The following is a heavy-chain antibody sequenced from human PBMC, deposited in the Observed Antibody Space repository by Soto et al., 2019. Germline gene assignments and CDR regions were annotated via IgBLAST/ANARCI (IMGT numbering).Heavy chain of an antibody. CDR2: ISAYNGNT. CDR3: ARGVCSGGSCYSADYYYGMDV. J-gene: IGHJ6*02. CDR1: GYTFTSYG. V-gene: IGHV1-18*01. Sequence: QVQLVQSGAEVKKPGASVKVSCKASGYTFTSYGISWVRQAPGQGLEWMGWISAYNGNTNYAQTLQGRVTMTTDTSTSTAYMELRSLRSDDTAVYYCARGVCSGGSCYSADYYYGMDVWGQGTTVTVSS. D-gene: IGHD2-15*01.